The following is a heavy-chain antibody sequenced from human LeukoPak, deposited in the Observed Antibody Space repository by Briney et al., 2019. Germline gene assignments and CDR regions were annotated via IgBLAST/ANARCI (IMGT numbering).Heavy chain of an antibody. CDR1: GFTFDDYA. V-gene: IGHV3-9*01. J-gene: IGHJ4*02. CDR2: ISWNSGSI. Sequence: PGGSLRLSCAASGFTFDDYAMHWVRQAPGKGLEWVSGISWNSGSIGYADSVKGRFTISRDNAKNSLYLQMNSLRAEDTALYYCAKSRAFGYSYGFDYWGQGTLVTVSS. D-gene: IGHD5-18*01. CDR3: AKSRAFGYSYGFDY.